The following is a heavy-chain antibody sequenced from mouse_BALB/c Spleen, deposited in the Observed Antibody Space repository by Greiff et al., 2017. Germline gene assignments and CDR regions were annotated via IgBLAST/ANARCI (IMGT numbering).Heavy chain of an antibody. CDR1: GFNIKDTY. CDR2: IDPANGNT. J-gene: IGHJ3*01. CDR3: VSFAY. V-gene: IGHV14-3*02. Sequence: VQLKQSGAELVKPGASVKLSCTASGFNIKDTYMHWVKQRPEQGLEWIGRIDPANGNTKYDPKFQGKATITADTSSNTAYLQLSGLTSEDTAVYYCVSFAYWGQGTLVTVSA.